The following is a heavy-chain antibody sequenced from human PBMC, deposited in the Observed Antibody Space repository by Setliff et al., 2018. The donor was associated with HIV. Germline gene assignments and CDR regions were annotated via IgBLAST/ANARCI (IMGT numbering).Heavy chain of an antibody. CDR1: GGSISSSSYY. CDR3: ARQGTFYYGSGSLGY. D-gene: IGHD3-10*01. J-gene: IGHJ4*02. Sequence: ASETLSLTCTVSGGSISSSSYYWGWIRQPPGKGLEWIGSISYSGSTYYNPSLKSRLTISIDTSKNQFPLKLASVTAADTAVYYCARQGTFYYGSGSLGYWGQGTLVTVSS. CDR2: ISYSGST. V-gene: IGHV4-39*01.